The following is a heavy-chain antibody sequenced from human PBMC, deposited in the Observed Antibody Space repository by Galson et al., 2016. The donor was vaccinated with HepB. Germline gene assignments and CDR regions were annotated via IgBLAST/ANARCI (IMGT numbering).Heavy chain of an antibody. CDR3: AKNNGGKYYRCDQ. Sequence: SLRLSWEASGFTFSNGGMHWVRQAPGKGLEWVAVIWNDGSKKYYADSVKGRFTISRDNSKNTLYLQMDSLRAEDTAMYYCAKNNGGKYYRCDQWGHRLLLPVSS. CDR1: GFTFSNGG. CDR2: IWNDGSKK. D-gene: IGHD1-26*01. J-gene: IGHJ4*01. V-gene: IGHV3-33*06.